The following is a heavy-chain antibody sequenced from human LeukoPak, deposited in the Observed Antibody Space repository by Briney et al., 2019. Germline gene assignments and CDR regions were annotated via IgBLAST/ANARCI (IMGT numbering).Heavy chain of an antibody. D-gene: IGHD2-21*01. J-gene: IGHJ4*02. Sequence: SETLSLTCTVSGYSISSGYYWGWIRHPPGTGLEWIGSIYHSGNTYYNPSLKSRVTISVDTSKNQFSLKLNSVTAADTAVYFCARTLWQEVGYWGQGTLVTVSS. CDR1: GYSISSGYY. CDR3: ARTLWQEVGY. V-gene: IGHV4-38-2*02. CDR2: IYHSGNT.